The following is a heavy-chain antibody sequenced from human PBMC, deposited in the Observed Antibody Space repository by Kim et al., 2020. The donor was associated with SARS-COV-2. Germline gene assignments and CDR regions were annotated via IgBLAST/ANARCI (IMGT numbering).Heavy chain of an antibody. CDR3: ARGVWSVIQWLALDY. J-gene: IGHJ4*02. D-gene: IGHD6-19*01. Sequence: ASVKVSCKASGYTFTSYAMHWVRQAPGQRLEWMGWINAGNGNTKYSQKFQGRVTITRDTSASTAYMELSSLRSEDTAVYYCARGVWSVIQWLALDYWGQGTLVTVSS. V-gene: IGHV1-3*01. CDR2: INAGNGNT. CDR1: GYTFTSYA.